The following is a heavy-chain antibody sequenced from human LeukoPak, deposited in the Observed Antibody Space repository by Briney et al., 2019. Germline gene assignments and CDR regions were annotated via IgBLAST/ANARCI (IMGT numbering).Heavy chain of an antibody. V-gene: IGHV3-7*01. J-gene: IGHJ3*02. Sequence: GGSLRLSCAVSGFDFSTYWMTWVRQAPGKGLEWVANVKRDGSVTNYVDSVKGRFTISRDNAKNSLFLQMSSLSAEDTAVYYCARDFCPHWGANCYLDAFDIRGPGTMGNGS. CDR2: VKRDGSVT. CDR1: GFDFSTYW. D-gene: IGHD2-21*01. CDR3: ARDFCPHWGANCYLDAFDI.